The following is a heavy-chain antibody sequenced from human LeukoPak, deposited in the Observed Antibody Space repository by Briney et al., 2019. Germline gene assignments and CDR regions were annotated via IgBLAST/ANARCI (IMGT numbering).Heavy chain of an antibody. CDR3: ARVVYGDYYFDY. V-gene: IGHV4-30-4*01. D-gene: IGHD4-17*01. Sequence: SETLSLTCTVSDGSISSGDYYWSWIRQPPGKGLEWIGYIYYSGSIYYNPSLKSRVTISVDTSKNQFSLKLSSVTAADTAVYYCARVVYGDYYFDYWGQGTLVTVSS. CDR1: DGSISSGDYY. CDR2: IYYSGSI. J-gene: IGHJ4*02.